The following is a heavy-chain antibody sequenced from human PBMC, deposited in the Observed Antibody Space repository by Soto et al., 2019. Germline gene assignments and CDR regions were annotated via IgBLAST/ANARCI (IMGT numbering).Heavy chain of an antibody. J-gene: IGHJ4*02. Sequence: SVKVSCKASGGTFSSYAISWVRQAPGQGLEWMGGIIPIFGTANYAQKFQGRVTITADESTSTAYMELSSLRSEDTAVYYCARDSGDCSGGSCYYANFDYWGQGTLVTVSS. D-gene: IGHD2-15*01. CDR1: GGTFSSYA. V-gene: IGHV1-69*13. CDR2: IIPIFGTA. CDR3: ARDSGDCSGGSCYYANFDY.